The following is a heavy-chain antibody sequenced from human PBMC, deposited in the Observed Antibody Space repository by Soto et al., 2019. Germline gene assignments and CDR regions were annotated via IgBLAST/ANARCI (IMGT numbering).Heavy chain of an antibody. CDR3: ARGGGLGTVVTLNWFDP. V-gene: IGHV3-30-3*01. J-gene: IGHJ5*02. D-gene: IGHD2-21*02. CDR2: ISYDGSNK. Sequence: SLRLSCAASGFTFSSYAMHWVRQAPGKGLEWVAVISYDGSNKYYADSVKGRFTISRDNSKNTLYLQMNSLRAEDTAVYYCARGGGLGTVVTLNWFDPWGQGTLVTVSS. CDR1: GFTFSSYA.